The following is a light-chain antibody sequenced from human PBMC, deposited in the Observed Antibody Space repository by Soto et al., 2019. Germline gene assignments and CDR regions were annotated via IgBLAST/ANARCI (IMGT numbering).Light chain of an antibody. J-gene: IGKJ5*01. CDR2: GAS. V-gene: IGKV3-15*01. Sequence: EVVMTQSPATPSVSPGLRATLYWFDSQPVRENLAWYQQKPGQAPRLLIYGASARALGSPARFSGSGSGTGFTFTVTSLQTEDFGVYYCKQYDHWPITFGKWTRVEIK. CDR1: QPVREN. CDR3: KQYDHWPIT.